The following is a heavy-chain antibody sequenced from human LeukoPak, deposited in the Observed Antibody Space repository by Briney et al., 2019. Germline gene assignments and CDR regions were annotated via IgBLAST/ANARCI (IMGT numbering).Heavy chain of an antibody. V-gene: IGHV4-59*08. Sequence: SETLSPTCTVSGGSISSYYWSWIRQPPGKGLEWIGYIYYSGSTNYNPSLKSRVTISVDTSKNQFSLKLSSVTAADTAVYYCARRGYSYSRGAVFDYWGQGTLVTVSS. CDR3: ARRGYSYSRGAVFDY. CDR1: GGSISSYY. J-gene: IGHJ4*02. D-gene: IGHD5-18*01. CDR2: IYYSGST.